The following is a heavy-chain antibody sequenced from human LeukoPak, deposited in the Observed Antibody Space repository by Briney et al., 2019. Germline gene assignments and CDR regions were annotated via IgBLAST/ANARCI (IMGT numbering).Heavy chain of an antibody. CDR1: GGSISSGGYS. Sequence: SETLSLTCAVSGGSISSGGYSWSWIRQPPGKGLEWIGYIYHSGSTNYNPSLKSRVTISVDTSKNQFSLKLSSVTAADTAVYYCARGIQLSPSTFDYWGQGTLVTVSS. D-gene: IGHD5-18*01. CDR2: IYHSGST. CDR3: ARGIQLSPSTFDY. V-gene: IGHV4-30-2*01. J-gene: IGHJ4*02.